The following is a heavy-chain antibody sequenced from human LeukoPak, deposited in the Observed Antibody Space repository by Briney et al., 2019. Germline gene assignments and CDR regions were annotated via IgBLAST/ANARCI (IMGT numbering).Heavy chain of an antibody. Sequence: GGSLRLSCAASGFSFRDYWMSWVRQAPGKGLEWVADIEPDGSGKTYVDSVKGRFTISRDNAQQSLYLQMDTLTAEDTAVYYCVTSWVRQQRDFWGQGTLVTVSS. CDR1: GFSFRDYW. V-gene: IGHV3-7*01. CDR3: VTSWVRQQRDF. D-gene: IGHD3-10*01. CDR2: IEPDGSGK. J-gene: IGHJ4*02.